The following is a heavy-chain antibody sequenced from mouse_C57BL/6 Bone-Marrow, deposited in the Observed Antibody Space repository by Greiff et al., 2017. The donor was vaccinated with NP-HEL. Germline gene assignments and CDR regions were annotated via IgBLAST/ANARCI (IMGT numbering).Heavy chain of an antibody. Sequence: VQLQESGAELVKPGASVKISCKASGYAFSSYWMNWVKQRPGKGLEWIGQIYPGDGDTNYNGKFKGKATLTADKSSSTAYMQLSSLTSEDSAVYFCARKGGSGYFDYWGQGTTLTVSS. J-gene: IGHJ2*01. CDR3: ARKGGSGYFDY. CDR2: IYPGDGDT. CDR1: GYAFSSYW. V-gene: IGHV1-80*01. D-gene: IGHD6-1*01.